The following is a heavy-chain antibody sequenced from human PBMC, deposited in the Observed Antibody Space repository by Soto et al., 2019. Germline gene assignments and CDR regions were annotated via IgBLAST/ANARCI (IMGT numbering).Heavy chain of an antibody. D-gene: IGHD2-2*01. CDR2: IYYSGST. Sequence: SETLSLTCSVSGGSISSTNYYWGWIRQPPGKGLEWIGSIYYSGSTYYNPSLKSRVTISVDTSKNQFSLKLSSVAAADTAVYYCERGGINRIYQLPPFDPWGQGTRGTVS. CDR3: ERGGINRIYQLPPFDP. V-gene: IGHV4-39*01. J-gene: IGHJ5*02. CDR1: GGSISSTNYY.